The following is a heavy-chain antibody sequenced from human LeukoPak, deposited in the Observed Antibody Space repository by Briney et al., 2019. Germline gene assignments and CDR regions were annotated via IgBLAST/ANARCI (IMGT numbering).Heavy chain of an antibody. CDR3: ARVPRTAMATYYMDV. J-gene: IGHJ6*03. V-gene: IGHV1-69*13. D-gene: IGHD5-18*01. CDR1: GGTFSSYA. Sequence: GASMKVSCKASGGTFSSYAISWVRQAPGQGLEWMGGIIPIFGTANYAQKFQGRVTITADESTSTAYMELSSLRSEDTAVYYCARVPRTAMATYYMDVWGKGTTVTVSS. CDR2: IIPIFGTA.